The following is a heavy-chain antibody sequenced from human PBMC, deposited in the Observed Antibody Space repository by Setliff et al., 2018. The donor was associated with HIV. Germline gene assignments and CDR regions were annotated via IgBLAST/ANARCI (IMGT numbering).Heavy chain of an antibody. CDR3: ARDLRDGFEEWFSTLDDGMDV. D-gene: IGHD3-3*01. CDR2: IFYSGST. V-gene: IGHV4-59*01. Sequence: SETLSLTCTVSGGSISSYYWSWIRQPPGKGLEWIGYIFYSGSTNYNPSLKSRVTITVETSKSQFSLMMSSVTAADTAVYYCARDLRDGFEEWFSTLDDGMDVWGQGTTVTVSS. J-gene: IGHJ6*02. CDR1: GGSISSYY.